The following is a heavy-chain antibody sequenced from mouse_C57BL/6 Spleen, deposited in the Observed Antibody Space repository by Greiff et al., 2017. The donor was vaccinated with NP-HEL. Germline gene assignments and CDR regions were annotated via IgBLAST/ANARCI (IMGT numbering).Heavy chain of an antibody. Sequence: VQLQQSGAELVMPGASVKLSCKASGYTFTSYWMHWVKQRPGQGLEWIGEIDPSDSYTNYNQKFKGKSTLTVDKSSSTAYMQLSSLTSEDSAVYDCARPSFFDYSNYPAWFAYWGQGTLVTVSA. CDR1: GYTFTSYW. V-gene: IGHV1-69*01. CDR2: IDPSDSYT. CDR3: ARPSFFDYSNYPAWFAY. J-gene: IGHJ3*01. D-gene: IGHD2-5*01.